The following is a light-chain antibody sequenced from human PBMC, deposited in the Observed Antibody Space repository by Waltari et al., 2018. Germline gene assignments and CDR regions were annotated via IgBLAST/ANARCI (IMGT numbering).Light chain of an antibody. J-gene: IGLJ2*01. V-gene: IGLV3-19*01. CDR1: SLRSYS. CDR2: GKN. CDR3: NSRDSSGNHVV. Sequence: SSELTQDPAVSVASGQTVRIPCQGDSLRSYSARWYQQKPGQAPVLVIYGKNNRPSGIPDRFSGSSSGNTASLTISGAQAEDEADYYCNSRDSSGNHVVFGGGTKLTVL.